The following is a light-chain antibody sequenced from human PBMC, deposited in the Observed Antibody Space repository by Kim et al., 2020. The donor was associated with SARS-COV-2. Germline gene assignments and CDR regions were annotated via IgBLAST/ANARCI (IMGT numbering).Light chain of an antibody. J-gene: IGKJ4*01. CDR2: AAS. CDR3: QQSHTTPLLT. CDR1: QTISTF. Sequence: DIQMTQSPSSLAASVGDRVTIACRASQTISTFLNWYQQKPGKAPKLLIYAASSLQSGVPSRFSGSGSGTDFTLTISSLQPEVFAIFYLQQSHTTPLLTFGGGTKVNIK. V-gene: IGKV1-39*01.